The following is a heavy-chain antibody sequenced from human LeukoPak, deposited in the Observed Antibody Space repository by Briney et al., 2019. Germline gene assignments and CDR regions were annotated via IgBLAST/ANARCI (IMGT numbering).Heavy chain of an antibody. J-gene: IGHJ5*02. CDR1: GFTFDDYA. CDR3: AKGSGTLDNWLDP. CDR2: ISWSITST. V-gene: IGHV3-9*01. Sequence: GGSLRLSCVASGFTFDDYAMHWVRQAPGKGLEWVSGISWSITSTGYADSVKGRFTISRDNAKNSVYLQMNSLRVEDTAFYYCAKGSGTLDNWLDPWGQGTLVTVSS. D-gene: IGHD1-26*01.